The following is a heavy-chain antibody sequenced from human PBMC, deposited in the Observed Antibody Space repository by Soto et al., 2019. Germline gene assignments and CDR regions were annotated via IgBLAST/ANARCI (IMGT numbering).Heavy chain of an antibody. CDR2: ISSSSSYI. V-gene: IGHV3-21*01. CDR3: ARYDSSGYYWPYYYYGMDV. D-gene: IGHD3-22*01. Sequence: EVQVVESGGGLVKPGGSLRLSCAASGFTFSTYSMNWVRQAPGKGLEWVSSISSSSSYIYYADSVKGRFTISRDNAKNSLYRQMTSLRAEDTAVYYCARYDSSGYYWPYYYYGMDVWGQGTTVTVSS. CDR1: GFTFSTYS. J-gene: IGHJ6*02.